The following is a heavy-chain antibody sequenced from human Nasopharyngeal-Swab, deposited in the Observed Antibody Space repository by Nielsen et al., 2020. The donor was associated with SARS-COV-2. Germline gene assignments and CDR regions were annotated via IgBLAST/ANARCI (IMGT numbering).Heavy chain of an antibody. V-gene: IGHV3-21*01. CDR2: ISTTSNYI. J-gene: IGHJ4*02. CDR3: VRDEDVVGTTFWY. CDR1: GFTFTTSS. D-gene: IGHD1-1*01. Sequence: GESLKISCEASGFTFTTSSMNWVRQAPGKGLEWVSSISTTSNYISYGDSVKGRFTISRDHAKNSLYLQMNSLRAEDTAVYYCVRDEDVVGTTFWYWGQGTLVTVSS.